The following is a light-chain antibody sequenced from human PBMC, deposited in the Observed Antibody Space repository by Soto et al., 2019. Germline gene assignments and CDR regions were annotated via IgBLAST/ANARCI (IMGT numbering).Light chain of an antibody. CDR1: ALPKQY. CDR2: KDS. Sequence: SYELTQPPSVSVSPGQTARITCSGDALPKQYTYWYQQKSGQAPVLVIYKDSERPSGILERFSGSSSGTTVTLTISRDQAEDEADYFCQSADSSGTLRVFGTGTQLTVL. J-gene: IGLJ1*01. V-gene: IGLV3-25*03. CDR3: QSADSSGTLRV.